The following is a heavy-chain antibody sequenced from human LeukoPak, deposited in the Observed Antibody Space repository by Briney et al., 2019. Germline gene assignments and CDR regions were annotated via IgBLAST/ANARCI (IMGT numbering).Heavy chain of an antibody. V-gene: IGHV3-23*01. CDR3: AKLVLGDSSGFVGY. Sequence: GGSLRLSCAASGFTFSSYAMSWVRQAPGKGLEWVSAISGSGGSTYYADSVKGRFTISRDNSKNTLYLQMNSLRAEDTAVYYCAKLVLGDSSGFVGYWGQGTLVTVSS. D-gene: IGHD3-22*01. CDR2: ISGSGGST. CDR1: GFTFSSYA. J-gene: IGHJ4*02.